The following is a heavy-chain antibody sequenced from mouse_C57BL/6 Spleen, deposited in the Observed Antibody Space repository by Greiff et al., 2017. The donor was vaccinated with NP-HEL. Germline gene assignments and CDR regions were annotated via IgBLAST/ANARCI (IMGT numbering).Heavy chain of an antibody. D-gene: IGHD1-1*01. CDR1: GYSFTGYF. Sequence: EVQLQQSGPELVKPGDSVKISCKASGYSFTGYFMNWVMQSHGKSLEWIGRINPYNGDTFYNQKFKGKATLTVDKSSSTAHMELRSLTSEDSAVYYCARRGDYYGSSYYFDYWGQGTTLTVSS. CDR3: ARRGDYYGSSYYFDY. CDR2: INPYNGDT. V-gene: IGHV1-20*01. J-gene: IGHJ2*01.